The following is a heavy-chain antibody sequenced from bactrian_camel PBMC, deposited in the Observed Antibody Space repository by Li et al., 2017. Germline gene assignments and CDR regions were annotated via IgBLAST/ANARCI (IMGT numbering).Heavy chain of an antibody. Sequence: VQLVESGGGSVTAGGSLRLSCSPSGYDHITKCMGWFRQAPGKMREAVAAIDSDHSTSYADSVRGRFTIAQDKAKATLYLEMDSLQVEDTAMYYCAADPPSSWNSKPCQIYEYFYWGQGTQVTVS. CDR1: GYDHITKC. J-gene: IGHJ4*01. CDR3: AADPPSSWNSKPCQIYEYFY. CDR2: IDSDHST. V-gene: IGHV3S53*01. D-gene: IGHD1*01.